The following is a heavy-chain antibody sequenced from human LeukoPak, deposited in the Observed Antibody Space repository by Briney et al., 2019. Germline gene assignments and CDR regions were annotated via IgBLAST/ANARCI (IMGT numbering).Heavy chain of an antibody. Sequence: GGSLRLSCAASGFTLSEYYMSWLRQAPGKGLEWVSYMSSSGSGSSIYYADSVKGRFTISRDNAKNSLYLQMNSLRAEDTAVYYCARDGNTVTDYWGQGTLVTVSS. J-gene: IGHJ4*02. D-gene: IGHD4-17*01. CDR1: GFTLSEYY. CDR2: MSSSGSGSSI. V-gene: IGHV3-11*01. CDR3: ARDGNTVTDY.